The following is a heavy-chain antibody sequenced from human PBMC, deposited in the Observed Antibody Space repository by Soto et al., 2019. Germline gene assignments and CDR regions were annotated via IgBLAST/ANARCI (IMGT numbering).Heavy chain of an antibody. Sequence: GGSLRLSCAASGFTFSSYPMSWVRQAPGKGLEWVSSITGGGGGIYHADSVKGRFTISRDNSKNTLYLQMNSLRAEDTAVYYCAKIDCSGTTCYALHYWGQGTLVTVSS. J-gene: IGHJ4*02. CDR2: ITGGGGGI. CDR1: GFTFSSYP. D-gene: IGHD2-2*01. V-gene: IGHV3-23*01. CDR3: AKIDCSGTTCYALHY.